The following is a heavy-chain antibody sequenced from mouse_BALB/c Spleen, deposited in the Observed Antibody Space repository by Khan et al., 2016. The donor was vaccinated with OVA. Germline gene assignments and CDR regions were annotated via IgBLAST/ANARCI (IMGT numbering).Heavy chain of an antibody. CDR3: ARAYYGNYREAMDY. CDR1: GFSLTGYG. J-gene: IGHJ4*01. Sequence: QVQLQQSEPGVVAPSQSLSITCTVSGFSLTGYGVTWVRQPPGKGLEWLGMIWGDGTTDYKSALKSRLSINKDNSKSQVFLKMNSLQTDDTARYYCARAYYGNYREAMDYWGQGTSVTVSS. V-gene: IGHV2-6-7*01. CDR2: IWGDGTT. D-gene: IGHD2-10*01.